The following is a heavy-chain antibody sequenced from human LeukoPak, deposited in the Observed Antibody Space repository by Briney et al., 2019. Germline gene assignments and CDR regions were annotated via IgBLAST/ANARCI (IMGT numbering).Heavy chain of an antibody. V-gene: IGHV3-7*01. CDR2: IKQDGSEK. CDR3: ARDSDWFGELSDAFDI. J-gene: IGHJ3*02. D-gene: IGHD3-10*01. CDR1: GFTFSSYW. Sequence: GGSLRLSCAASGFTFSSYWMSWVRQAPGKGLEWVGNIKQDGSEKYYVDSVKGRFTISRDNAKNSLYLQMNSLRAEDTAVYYCARDSDWFGELSDAFDIWGQGTMVTVSS.